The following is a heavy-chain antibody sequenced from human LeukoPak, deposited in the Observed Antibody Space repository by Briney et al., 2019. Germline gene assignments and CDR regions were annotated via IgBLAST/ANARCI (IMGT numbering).Heavy chain of an antibody. V-gene: IGHV3-49*04. CDR1: GFTFGDYG. J-gene: IGHJ4*02. CDR2: IRSKAYGGTT. Sequence: GGSLILSCTASGFTFGDYGLSWVRQAPGKGLEWVGFIRSKAYGGTTEYAASVKGRFTISRDDSKSIAYLQMNSLKTEDTAVYYCTRNLSTHDYWGQGTLVTVSS. D-gene: IGHD2/OR15-2a*01. CDR3: TRNLSTHDY.